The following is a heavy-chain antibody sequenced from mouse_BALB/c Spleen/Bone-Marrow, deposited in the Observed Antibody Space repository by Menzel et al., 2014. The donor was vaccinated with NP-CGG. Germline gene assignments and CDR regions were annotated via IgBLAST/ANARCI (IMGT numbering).Heavy chain of an antibody. V-gene: IGHV14-4*02. D-gene: IGHD1-2*01. Sequence: VQLQQSGAELVRSGASVKLSCTASGFNIKDYYMHWVKQRPEQGLEWIGWTDPENGDTEYAPKFQGKATMTADTSSNTAYLQLSSLTSEDTAVYYCNAQNYGYGACFAYWGQGALVTVSA. CDR3: NAQNYGYGACFAY. CDR2: TDPENGDT. J-gene: IGHJ3*01. CDR1: GFNIKDYY.